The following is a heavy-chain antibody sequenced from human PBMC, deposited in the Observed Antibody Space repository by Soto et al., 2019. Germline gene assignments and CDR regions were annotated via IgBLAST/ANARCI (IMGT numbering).Heavy chain of an antibody. Sequence: SETLSRTCAASGVSISSGNWWTWVRQSPQRGLEYIGEIFHDGTAYYYPSFERRVAISVDTSKNQFSLKLTSVTAEDTAIYFCARLVYDTRLNYMYFDFWGQGTLVTVSS. CDR1: GVSISSGNW. D-gene: IGHD3-10*01. CDR2: IFHDGTA. V-gene: IGHV4-4*02. J-gene: IGHJ4*02. CDR3: ARLVYDTRLNYMYFDF.